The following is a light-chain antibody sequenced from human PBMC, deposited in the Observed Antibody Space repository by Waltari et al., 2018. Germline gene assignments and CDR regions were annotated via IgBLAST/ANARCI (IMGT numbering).Light chain of an antibody. Sequence: QAVVTQEPSLTVPPGGTVTLTCGSSTGAVTSGHYPYWFQQEPGQAPRTLIYDTNNKHSWTPARFSGCRLGGKAALTLSGAQPEDEADYYCMLYYSGSWVFGGGTKLTVL. CDR2: DTN. J-gene: IGLJ3*02. CDR1: TGAVTSGHY. CDR3: MLYYSGSWV. V-gene: IGLV7-46*01.